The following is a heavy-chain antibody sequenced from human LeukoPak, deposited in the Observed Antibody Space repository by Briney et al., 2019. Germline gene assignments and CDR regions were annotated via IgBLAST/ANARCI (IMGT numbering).Heavy chain of an antibody. CDR1: GFTFSSYA. CDR3: ARDLNPGLIGGQDYFDY. J-gene: IGHJ4*02. CDR2: ISGSGGST. Sequence: GGSLRLSCAASGFTFSSYAMSWVRQAPGKGLEWVSAISGSGGSTYYADSVKGRFTISRDNSKNTLYLQMNSLRAEDTAVYYCARDLNPGLIGGQDYFDYWGQGTLVTVSS. V-gene: IGHV3-23*01.